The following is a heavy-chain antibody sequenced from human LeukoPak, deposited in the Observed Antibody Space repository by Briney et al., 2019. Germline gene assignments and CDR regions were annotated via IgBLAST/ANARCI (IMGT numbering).Heavy chain of an antibody. CDR1: GGSISSGGYY. D-gene: IGHD4-23*01. CDR2: IYHSGST. Sequence: PSQTLSLTCTVSGGSISSGGYYWSWIRQPPGKGLEWIGYIYHSGSTYYNPSLKSRVTISVDRSKNQFSLKLSSVTAADTAVYYCARDGRSYGGNSYYYYYMDVWGKGTTVTVSS. V-gene: IGHV4-30-2*01. J-gene: IGHJ6*03. CDR3: ARDGRSYGGNSYYYYYMDV.